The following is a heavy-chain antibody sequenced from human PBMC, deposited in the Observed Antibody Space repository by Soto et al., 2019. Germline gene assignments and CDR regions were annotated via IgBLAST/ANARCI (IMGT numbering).Heavy chain of an antibody. D-gene: IGHD2-15*01. CDR3: AREVDIVVDHWYFDL. CDR2: MNPNSGNT. J-gene: IGHJ2*01. V-gene: IGHV1-8*01. Sequence: QVQLVQSGAEVKKPGASVKVSCKASGYTFTSYDINWVRQASGQGLEWMGWMNPNSGNTGYAQKFQGRVTMTWNTSISIAYMELSSLRSEDTAVYYCAREVDIVVDHWYFDLWGRGTLVTVSS. CDR1: GYTFTSYD.